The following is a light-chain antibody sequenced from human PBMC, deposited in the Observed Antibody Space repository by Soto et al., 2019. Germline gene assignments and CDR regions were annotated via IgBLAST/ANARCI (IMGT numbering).Light chain of an antibody. J-gene: IGLJ2*01. CDR3: QSYDNSLSASGV. CDR1: SSNIGAGYA. Sequence: QSVLTQPPSVSGAPGQRVTISCTGSSSNIGAGYAVHWYQQLPGTAPKLLIYGNTNRPSGVPDRFSGSRSGTSASLAITGLQAEDEGDYYCQSYDNSLSASGVFGGGTQLTVL. V-gene: IGLV1-40*01. CDR2: GNT.